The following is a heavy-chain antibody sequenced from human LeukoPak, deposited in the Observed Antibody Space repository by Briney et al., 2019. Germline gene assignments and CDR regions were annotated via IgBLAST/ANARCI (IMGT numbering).Heavy chain of an antibody. D-gene: IGHD2-8*01. CDR1: GYAFSNYA. V-gene: IGHV3-23*01. CDR2: ISGFNT. Sequence: GGSLRLSCTTSGYAFSNYAMNWVRQAPGKGPEWVSGISGFNTYYADSVKGRFTIFRDNSKNVLYLQMDRLRAEDTAVYSCAKDVCTSPRCLLYFNSWGQGTLVTVSS. CDR3: AKDVCTSPRCLLYFNS. J-gene: IGHJ4*02.